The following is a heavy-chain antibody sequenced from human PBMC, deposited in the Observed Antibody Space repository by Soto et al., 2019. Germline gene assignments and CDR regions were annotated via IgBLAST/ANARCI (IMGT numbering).Heavy chain of an antibody. V-gene: IGHV3-33*01. J-gene: IGHJ2*01. CDR3: TSDVSSNYLDL. Sequence: QVQLVESGGGVVQPGRSLRLSCAASGFTFRNYGMHWVRQAPGKGLEWVAVIWYDGSNKYYADCVKGRFTISRDNSKNTVHLHMNSLRAEDTAVYYYTSDVSSNYLDLWGRGSLVTVSS. CDR2: IWYDGSNK. CDR1: GFTFRNYG.